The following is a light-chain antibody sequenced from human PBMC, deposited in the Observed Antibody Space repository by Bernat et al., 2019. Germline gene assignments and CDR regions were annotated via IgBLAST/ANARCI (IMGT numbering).Light chain of an antibody. V-gene: IGKV1-39*01. CDR1: QSISNH. CDR2: AAS. Sequence: DIQMTQSPSSLSASVGDRVTITCRASQSISNHVNWYQKKPGKVPKLLIYAASSLQSGVPSRFSGSGSGTDFTLTISSLKPEDFAAYYCQHSSSAPFTFGGGTKVEIK. J-gene: IGKJ4*01. CDR3: QHSSSAPFT.